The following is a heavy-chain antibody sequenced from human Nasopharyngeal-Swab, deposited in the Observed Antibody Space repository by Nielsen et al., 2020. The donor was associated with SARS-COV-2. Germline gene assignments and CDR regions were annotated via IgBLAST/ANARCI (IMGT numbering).Heavy chain of an antibody. V-gene: IGHV4-34*01. D-gene: IGHD1-1*01. CDR2: INHSGST. CDR3: ARGQNWSDDAFDI. Sequence: TLSLTCAVYGGSFSGYYWSWIRQPPGKGLEWIGEINHSGSTNYNPSLKSRVTISVDTSKNQFSLKLSSVTAADTAVYYCARGQNWSDDAFDIWGQGTMVTVSS. CDR1: GGSFSGYY. J-gene: IGHJ3*02.